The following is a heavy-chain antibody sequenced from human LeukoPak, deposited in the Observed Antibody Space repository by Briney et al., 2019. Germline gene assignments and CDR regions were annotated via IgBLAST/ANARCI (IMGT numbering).Heavy chain of an antibody. CDR3: ARDIGSAVAGTFRFDY. CDR2: IYQSEST. Sequence: PSETLSLTCTVSGYSISSGYYWGWIRQPPGKGLEWIGSIYQSESTYYNPSLKSRVTMSVDTSKNQFSLKLSSVTAADTAVYYCARDIGSAVAGTFRFDYWGQGTLVTVSS. V-gene: IGHV4-38-2*02. CDR1: GYSISSGYY. J-gene: IGHJ4*02. D-gene: IGHD6-19*01.